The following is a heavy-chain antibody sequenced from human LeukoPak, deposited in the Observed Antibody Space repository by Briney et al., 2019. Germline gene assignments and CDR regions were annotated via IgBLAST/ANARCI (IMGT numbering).Heavy chain of an antibody. CDR3: VRDWAPASMQAAPFDC. CDR1: GFGFSNFW. CDR2: IKEDGSLK. Sequence: GGSLRLSCAASGFGFSNFWMSWVRQAPGKGPEWVANIKEDGSLKNYVDSVEGRFTVSRDNAKNTLYLQMNSLRLQDTAVYYCVRDWAPASMQAAPFDCWGQGTLVTVSS. V-gene: IGHV3-7*01. J-gene: IGHJ4*02. D-gene: IGHD2/OR15-2a*01.